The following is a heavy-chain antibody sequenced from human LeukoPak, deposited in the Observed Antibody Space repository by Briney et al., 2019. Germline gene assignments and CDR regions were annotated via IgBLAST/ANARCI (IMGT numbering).Heavy chain of an antibody. J-gene: IGHJ5*02. CDR2: IYYSGST. V-gene: IGHV4-39*07. CDR1: GGSISSSSYY. Sequence: SETLSLTCTVSGGSISSSSYYWGWIRQPPGKGLEWIGSIYYSGSTYYNPSLKSRVTISVDTSKNQFSLKLSSVTAADTAVYYCARGYSSTLKGDFVDWFDPWGQGTLVTVSS. D-gene: IGHD6-13*01. CDR3: ARGYSSTLKGDFVDWFDP.